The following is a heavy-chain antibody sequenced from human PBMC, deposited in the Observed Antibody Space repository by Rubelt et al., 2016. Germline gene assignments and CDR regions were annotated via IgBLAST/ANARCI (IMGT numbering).Heavy chain of an antibody. D-gene: IGHD3-9*01. J-gene: IGHJ3*02. V-gene: IGHV3-9*01. Sequence: VESGGGLVQPGRSLRLSCAASGFTFDDYAMHWVRQAPGKGLEWVSGISWNSGSIGYADSVKGRFTISRDKAKNSLYLQMNSLRAEDTALYYCAKDVYDILTGNAFDIWGQGTMVTVSS. CDR2: ISWNSGSI. CDR1: GFTFDDYA. CDR3: AKDVYDILTGNAFDI.